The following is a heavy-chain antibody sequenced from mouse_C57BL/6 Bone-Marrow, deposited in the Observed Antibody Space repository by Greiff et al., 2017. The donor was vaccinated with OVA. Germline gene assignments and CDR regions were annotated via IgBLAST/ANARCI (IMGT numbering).Heavy chain of an antibody. J-gene: IGHJ1*03. CDR2: ISNLAYSI. D-gene: IGHD1-1*01. CDR3: ARHGYYYGSTLWYFDV. V-gene: IGHV5-15*04. Sequence: EVKLVESGGGLVQPGGSLKLSCAASGFTFSDYGMAWVRQAPRKGPEWVAFISNLAYSIYYADTVTGRFTISRENAKNTHYLEMSSLRSEDTAMYYCARHGYYYGSTLWYFDVWGTGTTVTVSS. CDR1: GFTFSDYG.